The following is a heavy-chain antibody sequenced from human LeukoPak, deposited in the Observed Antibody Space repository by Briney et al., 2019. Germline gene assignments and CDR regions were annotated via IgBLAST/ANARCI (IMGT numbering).Heavy chain of an antibody. CDR1: GGTFSSYA. V-gene: IGHV1-69*13. J-gene: IGHJ4*02. Sequence: SVKVSCKASGGTFSSYAISWVRQAPGQGLEWMGGIIPIFGTANYAQKFQGRVTITADESTSTAYMELSSLRSEDTAVYYCASSHYGDYPYYFDYWGQGTLVTVSS. CDR3: ASSHYGDYPYYFDY. D-gene: IGHD4-17*01. CDR2: IIPIFGTA.